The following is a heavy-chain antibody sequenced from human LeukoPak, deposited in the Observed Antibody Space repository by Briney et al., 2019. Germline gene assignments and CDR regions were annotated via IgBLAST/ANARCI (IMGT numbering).Heavy chain of an antibody. D-gene: IGHD4-17*01. CDR3: ASTTVTTDYYYGMDV. Sequence: PSQTLSLTCTVSDGSISSGSYYWSWIRQPAGKGLEWIGRIYTSGSTNYNPSLKSRVTMSVDTSKNQFSLKLSSVTAADTAVYYCASTTVTTDYYYGMDVWGQGTTVTVSS. J-gene: IGHJ6*02. CDR2: IYTSGST. V-gene: IGHV4-61*02. CDR1: DGSISSGSYY.